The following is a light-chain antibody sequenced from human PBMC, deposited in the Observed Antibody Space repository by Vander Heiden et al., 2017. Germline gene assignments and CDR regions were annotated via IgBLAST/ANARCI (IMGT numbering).Light chain of an antibody. V-gene: IGKV4-1*01. CDR2: GAS. J-gene: IGKJ3*01. CDR3: QQYYSTPHT. Sequence: DLVITQSPASPPLSLSERSTINCQSSLSFLYSSNNKNYLAWYQQKPGQPPKLLMYGASTRETGVPDRFSGSGSGTDFTLTISSLQAEDVAVYYCQQYYSTPHTFGHGTKVDIK. CDR1: LSFLYSSNNKNY.